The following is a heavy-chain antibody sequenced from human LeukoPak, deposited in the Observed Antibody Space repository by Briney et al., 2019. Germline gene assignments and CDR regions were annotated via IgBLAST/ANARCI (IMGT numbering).Heavy chain of an antibody. V-gene: IGHV3-20*01. CDR2: INWNGGST. CDR1: GFTFDDYG. D-gene: IGHD3-3*01. Sequence: RTGGSLRLSCAASGFTFDDYGMSWVRQAPGKGLEWVSGINWNGGSTGYADSVKGRFTISRDNAKNSLYLQMNSLRAEDTALYHCARSYDSYYYYMDVWGKGTTVTVSS. CDR3: ARSYDSYYYYMDV. J-gene: IGHJ6*03.